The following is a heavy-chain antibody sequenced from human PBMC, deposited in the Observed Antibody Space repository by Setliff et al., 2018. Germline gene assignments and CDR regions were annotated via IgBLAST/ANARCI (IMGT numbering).Heavy chain of an antibody. CDR3: AKGGQQLPYYFDY. J-gene: IGHJ4*02. CDR1: GFTFSSYS. D-gene: IGHD6-13*01. CDR2: ISSSSSYI. Sequence: GGSLRLSCAASGFTFSSYSMNWVRQAPGKGLEWVSSISSSSSYIYYADSVKGRFTISRDNSKNTLYLKMNSLRAEDTAVYYCAKGGQQLPYYFDYWGQGTLVTVSS. V-gene: IGHV3-21*01.